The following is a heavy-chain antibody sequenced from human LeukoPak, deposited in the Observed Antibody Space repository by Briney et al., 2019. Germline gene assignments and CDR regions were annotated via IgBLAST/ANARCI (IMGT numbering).Heavy chain of an antibody. V-gene: IGHV1-69*04. CDR1: GGTFSSYA. CDR3: AGEEGIAAAAAIYYYGMDV. Sequence: ASAKVSCKASGGTFSSYAISWVRQAPGQGLEWMGRIIPILGIANYAQKFQGRVTITADKSTSTAYMELSSLRSEDTAVYYCAGEEGIAAAAAIYYYGMDVWGQGTTVTVSS. J-gene: IGHJ6*02. D-gene: IGHD6-13*01. CDR2: IIPILGIA.